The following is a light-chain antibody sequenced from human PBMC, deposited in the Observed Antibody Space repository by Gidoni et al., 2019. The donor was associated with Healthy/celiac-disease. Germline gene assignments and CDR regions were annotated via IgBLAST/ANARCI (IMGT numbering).Light chain of an antibody. V-gene: IGLV2-23*02. CDR2: EVS. CDR3: CSYAGSSTWV. J-gene: IGLJ3*02. CDR1: SSDGGSYNL. Sequence: QPALTQPASVSGSPGQSITISCTGTSSDGGSYNLVSWYHQHQGKAPNLMIYEVSKRPSGVSNRFSGSKSGNTASLTISGLQAEDEADYYCCSYAGSSTWVFGGGTKLTXL.